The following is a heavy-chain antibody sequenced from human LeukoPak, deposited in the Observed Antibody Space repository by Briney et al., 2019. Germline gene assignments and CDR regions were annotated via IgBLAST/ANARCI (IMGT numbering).Heavy chain of an antibody. Sequence: RASVKLSCTASGYTFSRYVVHWVRQAPGQRPEWMGWINAGNGGTKYSQNFQGRVTITWDRSANTAYMELSSMTSAATAIYYCESADCGDTCYPGGYWGQGTLVAVSS. CDR3: ESADCGDTCYPGGY. J-gene: IGHJ4*02. V-gene: IGHV1-3*01. CDR2: INAGNGGT. CDR1: GYTFSRYV. D-gene: IGHD2-21*01.